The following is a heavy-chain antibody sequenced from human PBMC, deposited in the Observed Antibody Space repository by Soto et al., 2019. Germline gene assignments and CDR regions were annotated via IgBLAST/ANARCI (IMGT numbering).Heavy chain of an antibody. CDR1: GGSISSGGYY. CDR2: IYYSGST. CDR3: ARDSYYYDSSGYYWVAFDI. Sequence: PSETLSLTCTVSGGSISSGGYYWSWIRQHPGKGLEWIGYIYYSGSTYYNPSLKSRVTISVDTSKNQFSLKLSSVTAADTAVYYCARDSYYYDSSGYYWVAFDIWGQGTMVTVSS. J-gene: IGHJ3*02. V-gene: IGHV4-31*03. D-gene: IGHD3-22*01.